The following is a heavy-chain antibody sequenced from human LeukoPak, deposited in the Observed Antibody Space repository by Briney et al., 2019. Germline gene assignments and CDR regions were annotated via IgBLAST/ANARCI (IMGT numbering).Heavy chain of an antibody. Sequence: PSETLSLTCAVSGYSISSGYYWGWIRQPPGKGLEWIGSIYHSGSTYYNPSLKSRVTISVDTSKNQFSLKLSSVTAADTAVYYCARRRVEMATSYLDYWGQGTLVTVSS. CDR2: IYHSGST. J-gene: IGHJ4*02. V-gene: IGHV4-38-2*01. CDR1: GYSISSGYY. CDR3: ARRRVEMATSYLDY. D-gene: IGHD5-24*01.